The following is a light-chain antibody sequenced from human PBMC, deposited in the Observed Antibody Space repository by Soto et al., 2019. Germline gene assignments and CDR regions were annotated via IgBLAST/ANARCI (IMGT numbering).Light chain of an antibody. CDR3: QQYGASPLT. CDR2: GAS. CDR1: QSVSNNY. Sequence: EIVLTQSPGTLSLSPGERATLSCRASQSVSNNYLAWYQQKPGQAPRLLIYGASNRATGIPDRFSGSGSGTDFTLTINRLEPEDFAVYSCQQYGASPLTFGGGTKVEI. V-gene: IGKV3-20*01. J-gene: IGKJ4*01.